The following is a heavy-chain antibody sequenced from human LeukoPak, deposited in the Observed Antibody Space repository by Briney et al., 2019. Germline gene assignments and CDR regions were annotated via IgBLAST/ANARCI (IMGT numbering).Heavy chain of an antibody. J-gene: IGHJ4*02. D-gene: IGHD2-2*01. Sequence: PGGSLRLSCAASGFTFSSYWMSWVRQAPGKGLEWVANIKQDGSEKYYVDSVKGRFTISRDNAKNSLYLQKNSLRAEDTAVYYCARRPGRTSTSPFDYWGQGTLVTVSS. CDR1: GFTFSSYW. CDR3: ARRPGRTSTSPFDY. CDR2: IKQDGSEK. V-gene: IGHV3-7*01.